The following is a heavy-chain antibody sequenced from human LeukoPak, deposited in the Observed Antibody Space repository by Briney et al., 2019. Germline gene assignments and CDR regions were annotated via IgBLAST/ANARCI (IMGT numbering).Heavy chain of an antibody. V-gene: IGHV5-10-1*01. Sequence: GESLKISCKGSGYSFTTYWINWVRQMPGKGLEWMGRIDPSDSYTKYSPSFQGHVTISADKSITTAYLQWSSLKASDTAMYYCARQDLQYYFDYWGQGTLVTVSS. CDR1: GYSFTTYW. J-gene: IGHJ4*02. CDR3: ARQDLQYYFDY. D-gene: IGHD2-15*01. CDR2: IDPSDSYT.